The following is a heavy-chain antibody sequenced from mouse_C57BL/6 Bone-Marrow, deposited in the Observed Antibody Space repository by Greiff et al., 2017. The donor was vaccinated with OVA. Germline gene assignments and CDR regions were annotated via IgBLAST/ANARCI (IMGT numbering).Heavy chain of an antibody. V-gene: IGHV5-4*01. CDR3: ARDPQTFDY. Sequence: EVKLVESGGGLVKPGGSLKLSCAASGFTFSSYAMSWVRQTPEKRLEWVATISDGGRYTYYPDNVKGRFTISRDNAKNNLYLQMSHLKSEDTAMYYCARDPQTFDYWGQGTTLTVSS. CDR2: ISDGGRYT. CDR1: GFTFSSYA. J-gene: IGHJ2*01.